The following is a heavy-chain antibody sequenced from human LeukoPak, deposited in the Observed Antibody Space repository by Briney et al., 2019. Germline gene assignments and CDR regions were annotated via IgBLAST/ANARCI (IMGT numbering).Heavy chain of an antibody. D-gene: IGHD5-18*01. CDR3: AREPIQLWLYYFDY. Sequence: FQGRVTMTRDTSISTAYMELSRLRSDDTAVYYCAREPIQLWLYYFDYWGQGTLVTVSS. J-gene: IGHJ4*02. V-gene: IGHV1-2*02.